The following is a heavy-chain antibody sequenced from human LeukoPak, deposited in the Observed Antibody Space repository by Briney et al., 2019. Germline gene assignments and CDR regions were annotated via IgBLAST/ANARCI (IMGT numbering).Heavy chain of an antibody. D-gene: IGHD5-18*01. CDR2: INEGGNVK. CDR3: ARDLTGFSYGPFYY. V-gene: IGHV3-7*03. J-gene: IGHJ4*02. Sequence: GGSLRLSCAVSGFTFSAYWMTWVRQAPGQGLEWVANINEGGNVKFYVDSVKGRFTVSRDTSNKTLFLQMNSLRSEDTAVYYCARDLTGFSYGPFYYWGQGTPVAVSS. CDR1: GFTFSAYW.